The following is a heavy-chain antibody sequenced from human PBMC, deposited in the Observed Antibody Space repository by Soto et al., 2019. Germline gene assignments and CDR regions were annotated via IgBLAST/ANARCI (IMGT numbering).Heavy chain of an antibody. Sequence: QVQLQESGPGLVKPSQTLSLTCTVSGGSISSGGYYWSWIRQHPGKGLEWIGYIYYSGSTYYNPSLKSRVTISVDTSKNQFSLKLSSVTAADTAVYYCARSTDYYYYYGMDVWGQGTTVTVSS. V-gene: IGHV4-31*03. CDR1: GGSISSGGYY. CDR2: IYYSGST. CDR3: ARSTDYYYYYGMDV. J-gene: IGHJ6*02.